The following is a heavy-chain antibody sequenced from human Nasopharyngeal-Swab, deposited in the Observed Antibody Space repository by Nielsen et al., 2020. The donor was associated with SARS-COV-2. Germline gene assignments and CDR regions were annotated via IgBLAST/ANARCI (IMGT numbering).Heavy chain of an antibody. CDR1: VYTFPHYG. J-gene: IGHJ4*02. D-gene: IGHD6-19*01. V-gene: IGHV1-18*01. CDR2: ISADNGGT. Sequence: ASVKVSCQSSVYTFPHYGISWVRQAPGQGLAWMGLISADNGGTNYAQKLQARVTMTTDTSTSTAYMALTSLRFDDTVIYYCARVPFRSGWLGLDYWGQGTLVTVSS. CDR3: ARVPFRSGWLGLDY.